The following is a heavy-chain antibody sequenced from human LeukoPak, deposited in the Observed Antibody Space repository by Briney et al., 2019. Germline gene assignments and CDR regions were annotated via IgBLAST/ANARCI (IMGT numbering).Heavy chain of an antibody. CDR3: ARKGGVAHPFDY. CDR2: IFYRGTS. J-gene: IGHJ4*02. Sequence: SETLSLTCTVSGGSISSYYWSWFWQPPGKGLQWIGYIFYRGTSVYNPSLKSRVTISVDTSNNQVSLTLSSVTAADTAVYYCARKGGVAHPFDYWGPGTLVSVSS. CDR1: GGSISSYY. D-gene: IGHD5-12*01. V-gene: IGHV4-59*01.